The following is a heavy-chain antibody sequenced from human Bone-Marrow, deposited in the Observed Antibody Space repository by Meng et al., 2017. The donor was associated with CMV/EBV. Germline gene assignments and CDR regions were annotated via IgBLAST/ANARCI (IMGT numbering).Heavy chain of an antibody. J-gene: IGHJ6*02. D-gene: IGHD6-13*01. V-gene: IGHV1-46*01. CDR1: GYTFTSYY. CDR3: ARDDIAAAGMGYYYYYGMDV. CDR2: INPSGGST. Sequence: ASVKVSCKASGYTFTSYYMHWVRQAPGQGLEWMGIINPSGGSTSYAQKFQGRVTMTRDTSTSTVYMELSSLRSEDTAVYYCARDDIAAAGMGYYYYYGMDVWGQGTTVTVSS.